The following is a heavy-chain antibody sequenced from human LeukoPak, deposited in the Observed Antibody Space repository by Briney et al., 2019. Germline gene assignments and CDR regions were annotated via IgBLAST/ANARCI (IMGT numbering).Heavy chain of an antibody. D-gene: IGHD6-25*01. CDR3: AKRIAAGFYFYGMDV. V-gene: IGHV3-9*01. Sequence: GGSLRLSCAASGFTFDDYAMHWVRQAPGKGLEWVSGISWNSGSIGYADSVKGRFTISRDNSKNTLYLQLNILRAEDTAVYYCAKRIAAGFYFYGMDVWGQGTTVTVSS. CDR1: GFTFDDYA. CDR2: ISWNSGSI. J-gene: IGHJ6*02.